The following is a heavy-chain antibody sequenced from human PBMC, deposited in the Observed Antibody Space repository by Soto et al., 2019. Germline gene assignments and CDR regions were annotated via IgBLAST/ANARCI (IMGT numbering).Heavy chain of an antibody. CDR2: IGTAGDT. CDR1: GFTFSSYD. CDR3: ARDRYNYGMDV. J-gene: IGHJ6*02. V-gene: IGHV3-13*01. Sequence: LGLSCAASGFTFSSYDMHWVRQATGKGLEWVSAIGTAGDTYYPGSVKGRFTISRENAKNSLYLQMNSLRAGDTAVYYCARDRYNYGMDVWGQGXTVTVYS. D-gene: IGHD3-16*02.